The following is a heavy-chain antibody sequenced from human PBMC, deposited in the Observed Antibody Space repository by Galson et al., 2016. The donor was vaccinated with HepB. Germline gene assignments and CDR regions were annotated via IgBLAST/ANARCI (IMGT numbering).Heavy chain of an antibody. CDR1: GYTFINHG. D-gene: IGHD6-19*01. CDR3: ATHIGVAASLLGREYYFDY. CDR2: ISAYNGNT. Sequence: SVKVSCKASGYTFINHGITWVRQAPGQGLEWMGWISAYNGNTNYAQKLQGRVTMTTDVSTNTAYIELRSLKSDDTAVYYCATHIGVAASLLGREYYFDYWGQGTLVTVSS. J-gene: IGHJ4*02. V-gene: IGHV1-18*04.